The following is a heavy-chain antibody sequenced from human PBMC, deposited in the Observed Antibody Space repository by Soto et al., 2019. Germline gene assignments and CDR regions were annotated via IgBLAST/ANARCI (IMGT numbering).Heavy chain of an antibody. CDR1: GYRFTNNW. CDR3: VRHDALEGDAFAV. CDR2: IYPADSET. V-gene: IGHV5-51*01. Sequence: GESLKISCEGSGYRFTNNWIGWVRQMPGKGLEWMGVIYPADSETRYSPSFQGQVTMSADKSTSTAYLQWSSLKASDTAMYFCVRHDALEGDAFAVWSQGTMVTVSS. J-gene: IGHJ3*01.